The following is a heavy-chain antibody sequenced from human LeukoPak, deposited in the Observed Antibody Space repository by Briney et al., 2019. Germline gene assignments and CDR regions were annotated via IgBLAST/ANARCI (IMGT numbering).Heavy chain of an antibody. J-gene: IGHJ4*02. V-gene: IGHV3-23*01. Sequence: PGGSLRLSCAASGFTFSSYAMSWVRQAPGKGLEWVSAISGSGDSTYYANSVKGRFTISRDNSKDTLYLQMNSLRVEDSAVYNCAKDHRHGPDYWGQGTLVTVSS. CDR1: GFTFSSYA. CDR2: ISGSGDST. CDR3: AKDHRHGPDY.